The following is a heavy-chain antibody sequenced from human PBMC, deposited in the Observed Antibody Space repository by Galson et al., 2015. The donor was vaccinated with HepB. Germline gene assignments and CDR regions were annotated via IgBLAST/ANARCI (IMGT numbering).Heavy chain of an antibody. CDR2: ISSSSSYI. CDR3: ASQWQWLGPIDY. D-gene: IGHD6-19*01. Sequence: SLRLSCAASGFTFSSYSMNWVRQAPGKGLEWVSSISSSSSYIYYADSVKGRFTISRDNAKNSLYLQMNSLRAEDTAVYYCASQWQWLGPIDYWGQGTLVTVSS. J-gene: IGHJ4*02. V-gene: IGHV3-21*01. CDR1: GFTFSSYS.